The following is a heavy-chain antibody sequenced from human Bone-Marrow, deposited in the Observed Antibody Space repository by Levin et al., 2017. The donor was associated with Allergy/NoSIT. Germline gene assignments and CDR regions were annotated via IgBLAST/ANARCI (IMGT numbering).Heavy chain of an antibody. Sequence: GGSLRLSCAASGFTVSSNYMSWVRQAPGKGLEWVSVIYSGGSTYYADSVKGRFTISRDNSKNTLYLQMNSLRAEDTAVYYCARDLDSWYSNDGMDVWGQGTTVTVSS. CDR2: IYSGGST. D-gene: IGHD6-13*01. V-gene: IGHV3-66*01. J-gene: IGHJ6*02. CDR1: GFTVSSNY. CDR3: ARDLDSWYSNDGMDV.